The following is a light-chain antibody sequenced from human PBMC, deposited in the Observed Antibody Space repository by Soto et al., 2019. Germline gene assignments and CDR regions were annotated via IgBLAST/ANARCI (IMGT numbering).Light chain of an antibody. CDR1: SSDIGVYNY. J-gene: IGLJ1*01. Sequence: QSALTQPRAVSGSPGQSVTIACTGTSSDIGVYNYVSCYHQHPGKAPKLMKYDVTTRPSGIPDRLSGSKSGNTASLAIYGLQAEDEADYYCSSHAGSSVVFGTGTKVTVL. CDR2: DVT. CDR3: SSHAGSSVV. V-gene: IGLV2-11*01.